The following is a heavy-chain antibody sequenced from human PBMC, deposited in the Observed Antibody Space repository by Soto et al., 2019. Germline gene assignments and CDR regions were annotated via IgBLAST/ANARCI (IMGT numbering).Heavy chain of an antibody. D-gene: IGHD3-3*01. CDR2: MNPNSGNT. J-gene: IGHJ6*02. Sequence: QVQLVQSGAEVKKPGASVKVSCKASGYTFTSYDINWVRQATGQGLEWMGWMNPNSGNTGYAQKFQGRVTMTRNTSISTAYMELSSLRSADTAVYYCAIPYYDFCSGHQGASYYYGMDVWGQGTTVTVSS. CDR1: GYTFTSYD. CDR3: AIPYYDFCSGHQGASYYYGMDV. V-gene: IGHV1-8*01.